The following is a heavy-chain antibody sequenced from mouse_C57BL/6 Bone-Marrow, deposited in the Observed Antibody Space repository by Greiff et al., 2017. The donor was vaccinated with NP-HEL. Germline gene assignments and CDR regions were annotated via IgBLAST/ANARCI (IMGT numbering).Heavy chain of an antibody. Sequence: VKLQESGPELVKPGASVKISCKASGYTFTDYYINWVKQRPGQGLEWIGWIFPGSGSTYYNEKFKGKATLTVDKSSSTAYMLLSSLTSEDSAVYFCARGDYSNPYYFDYWGQGTTLTVSS. CDR3: ARGDYSNPYYFDY. CDR2: IFPGSGST. D-gene: IGHD2-5*01. CDR1: GYTFTDYY. J-gene: IGHJ2*01. V-gene: IGHV1-75*01.